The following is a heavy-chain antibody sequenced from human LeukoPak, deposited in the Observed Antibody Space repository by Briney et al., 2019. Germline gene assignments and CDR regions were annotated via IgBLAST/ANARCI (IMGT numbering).Heavy chain of an antibody. CDR2: IYSGGST. Sequence: PGGSLRLSCAASGFTVSSNYMSWVRQAPGKGLEWVSVIYSGGSTYYADSVKGRFTISRDNSKNTLYLQMNSLRAEDTAVYYCAKDLSYYYYMDVWGKGTTVTISS. CDR1: GFTVSSNY. CDR3: AKDLSYYYYMDV. J-gene: IGHJ6*03. V-gene: IGHV3-53*01.